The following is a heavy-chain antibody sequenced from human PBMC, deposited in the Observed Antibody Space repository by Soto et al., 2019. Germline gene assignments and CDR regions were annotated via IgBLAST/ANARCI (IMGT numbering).Heavy chain of an antibody. J-gene: IGHJ4*02. CDR3: ARYRTITILEVVSKECFDN. Sequence: SVKVSCKASGGTFSSYAISWVRQAPGQGLEWMGGIIPIFGTANYAQKFQGRVTITADESTSTAYMELRSLRSEDTAVYYCARYRTITILEVVSKECFDNWGQGTLVTVSS. CDR1: GGTFSSYA. CDR2: IIPIFGTA. D-gene: IGHD3-3*01. V-gene: IGHV1-69*13.